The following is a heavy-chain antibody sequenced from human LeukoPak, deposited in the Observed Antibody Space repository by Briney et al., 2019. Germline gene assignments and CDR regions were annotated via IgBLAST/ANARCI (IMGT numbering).Heavy chain of an antibody. D-gene: IGHD1-26*01. CDR3: ARSGRGGAFDI. CDR2: IYSDGSRT. J-gene: IGHJ3*02. Sequence: GGSLRLSCAASGFTFNTCWMHWVRQGPGKGLVWVSRIYSDGSRTTYADSVRGRFTIPGDNAKNTLYLQMNSLRAEDTAMYYCARSGRGGAFDIWGQGTMVTVSS. CDR1: GFTFNTCW. V-gene: IGHV3-74*01.